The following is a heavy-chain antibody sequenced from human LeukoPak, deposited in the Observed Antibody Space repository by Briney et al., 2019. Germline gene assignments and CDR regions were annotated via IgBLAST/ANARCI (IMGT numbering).Heavy chain of an antibody. CDR1: GFTFSDYY. J-gene: IGHJ4*02. CDR2: ISSSGSTI. V-gene: IGHV3-11*01. Sequence: GGSLRLSCAASGFTFSDYYMSWIRQAPGKGLGWVSYISSSGSTIYYADSVKGRFTISRDNAKNSLYLQMNSLRAEDTAVYYCARECYDSSGYRFDYWGQGTLVTVSS. D-gene: IGHD3-22*01. CDR3: ARECYDSSGYRFDY.